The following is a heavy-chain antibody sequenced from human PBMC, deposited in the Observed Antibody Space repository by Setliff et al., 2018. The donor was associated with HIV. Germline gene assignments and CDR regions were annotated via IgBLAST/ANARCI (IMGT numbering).Heavy chain of an antibody. V-gene: IGHV3-30*02. Sequence: GESLKISCAASGFTFSTYGMHWVRQAPGKGLEWVAFIRYDDTFKHYVDSVKGRLTISRDNSKNTVSLQMNSLRVEDTAVYYCAKVLPSHTDGAFDIWGKGQWSPSPQ. CDR1: GFTFSTYG. J-gene: IGHJ3*02. CDR2: IRYDDTFK. CDR3: AKVLPSHTDGAFDI. D-gene: IGHD4-17*01.